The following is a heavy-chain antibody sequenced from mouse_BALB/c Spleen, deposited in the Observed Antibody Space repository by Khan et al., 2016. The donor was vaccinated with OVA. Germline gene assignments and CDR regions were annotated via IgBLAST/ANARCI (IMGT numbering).Heavy chain of an antibody. J-gene: IGHJ2*01. CDR2: ISYSGST. V-gene: IGHV3-2*02. Sequence: QRKESGPGLVKPSQSLSLTCTVTGYSITSGYGWNWIRQFPGNKLEWMGYISYSGSTNYNPSLKSRISITRDTSKNQFFLQLNSVTTEDTATYXCARTARIKYWGQGTTLTVSS. D-gene: IGHD1-2*01. CDR1: GYSITSGYG. CDR3: ARTARIKY.